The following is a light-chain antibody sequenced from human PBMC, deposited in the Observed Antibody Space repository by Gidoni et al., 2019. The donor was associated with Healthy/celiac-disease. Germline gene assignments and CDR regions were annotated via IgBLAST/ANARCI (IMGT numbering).Light chain of an antibody. CDR2: AAS. Sequence: TQSPSSLSASVGDRVTITCRASQSISSYLNWYQQKPGKAPKLLIYAASSLQSGVPSRFSGSGSGTDFTLTISSLQPEDFATYYCQQSYSTPLTFGGGTKVEIK. V-gene: IGKV1-39*01. CDR3: QQSYSTPLT. J-gene: IGKJ4*01. CDR1: QSISSY.